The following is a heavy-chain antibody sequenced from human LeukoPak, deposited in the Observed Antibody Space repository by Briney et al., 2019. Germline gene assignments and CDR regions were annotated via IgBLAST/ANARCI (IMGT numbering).Heavy chain of an antibody. Sequence: PGGSLRLSCAASGFTFSSYAMSWVRQAPGKGLEWVSAISGSGGSTYYADSVKGRFTISRDNSKSTLYLQMNSLRAEDTAVYYSAKNVFKTYYYDSSGYFYYFDYWGQGTLVTVSS. CDR1: GFTFSSYA. CDR3: AKNVFKTYYYDSSGYFYYFDY. J-gene: IGHJ4*02. V-gene: IGHV3-23*01. CDR2: ISGSGGST. D-gene: IGHD3-22*01.